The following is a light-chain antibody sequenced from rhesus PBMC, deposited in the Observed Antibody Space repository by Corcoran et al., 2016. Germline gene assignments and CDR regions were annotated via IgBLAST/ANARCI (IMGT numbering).Light chain of an antibody. Sequence: DIQMTQSPSSLSASVGDTVTITCRASQSISSWLAWYQQKPGKAPNLLIYKASSLESGFPSRLSGSGSGTTFTLTISSLQSEDFATYHCQHYLCRPLTFGGGTKVELK. CDR1: QSISSW. V-gene: IGKV1-22*01. CDR2: KAS. CDR3: QHYLCRPLT. J-gene: IGKJ4*01.